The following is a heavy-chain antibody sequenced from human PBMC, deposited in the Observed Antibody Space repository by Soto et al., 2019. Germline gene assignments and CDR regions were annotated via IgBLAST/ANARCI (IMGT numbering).Heavy chain of an antibody. CDR3: VRDPSEYCTNGVCSGAFDI. CDR2: ISSSSFTI. D-gene: IGHD2-8*01. J-gene: IGHJ3*02. V-gene: IGHV3-48*01. Sequence: GGSLRLSCAASGFRFSDYSMNWVRQAPGRGLEWVSYISSSSFTIHYAESVEGRFAISRDNAKNSLYLQMNSLRAEDTAVYFCVRDPSEYCTNGVCSGAFDIWGQGTMVTVSS. CDR1: GFRFSDYS.